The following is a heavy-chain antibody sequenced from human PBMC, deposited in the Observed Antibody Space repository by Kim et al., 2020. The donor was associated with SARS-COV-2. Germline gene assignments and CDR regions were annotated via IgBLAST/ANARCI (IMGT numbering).Heavy chain of an antibody. CDR2: ISYDGSNK. CDR1: GFTFSSYG. D-gene: IGHD1-26*01. CDR3: AKIQDSVGDWYFDL. Sequence: GGSLRLSCAASGFTFSSYGMHWVRQAPGKGLEWVAVISYDGSNKYYADSVKGRFTISRDNSKNTLYLQMNSLRAEDTAVYYCAKIQDSVGDWYFDLWGRGTLVTVSS. V-gene: IGHV3-30*18. J-gene: IGHJ2*01.